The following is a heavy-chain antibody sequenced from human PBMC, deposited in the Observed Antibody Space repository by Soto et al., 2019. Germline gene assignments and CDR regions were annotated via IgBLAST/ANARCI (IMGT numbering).Heavy chain of an antibody. J-gene: IGHJ5*01. CDR3: ARDLGPPNWFDS. D-gene: IGHD2-8*01. CDR1: GYAFSGYR. CDR2: ISGYNGNT. V-gene: IGHV1-18*01. Sequence: QVQLVQSGAEMKQPGASVKVSCKTSGYAFSGYRLSWVRQGPGQGLEWMGWISGYNGNTDYAQKFHGRVTMTTDASTSTAYVELRSLRSDDTAVYYCARDLGPPNWFDSWGQGTLVTVSS.